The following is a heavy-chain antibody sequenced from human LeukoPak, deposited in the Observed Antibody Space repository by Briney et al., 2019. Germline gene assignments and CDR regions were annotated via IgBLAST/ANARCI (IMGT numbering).Heavy chain of an antibody. Sequence: GGSLRLSCAASGFTFSSYVMNWVRQAPGRGVEWGSVISGGGGSTYYADSVKGRFTISRDNSKNTLFLQMNSLRAEDTAVYYCAKGGYCSSTSCYVGWFDPWGQGTLVTVSS. V-gene: IGHV3-23*01. CDR2: ISGGGGST. CDR3: AKGGYCSSTSCYVGWFDP. J-gene: IGHJ5*02. D-gene: IGHD2-2*01. CDR1: GFTFSSYV.